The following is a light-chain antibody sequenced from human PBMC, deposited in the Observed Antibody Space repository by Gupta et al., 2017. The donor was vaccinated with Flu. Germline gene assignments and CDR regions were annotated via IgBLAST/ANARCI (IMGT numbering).Light chain of an antibody. V-gene: IGLV2-14*01. CDR2: EVS. Sequence: QSALTQPASVSGSPGQSITISCTGTSSDVGGYNYVSWYQQHPGKAPKLMMYEVSNRPSGVSNRFSGSKSGNTASLTISGLQAEDEADDYCSSYTSSTFYVFGTGIKVTVL. J-gene: IGLJ1*01. CDR3: SSYTSSTFYV. CDR1: SSDVGGYNY.